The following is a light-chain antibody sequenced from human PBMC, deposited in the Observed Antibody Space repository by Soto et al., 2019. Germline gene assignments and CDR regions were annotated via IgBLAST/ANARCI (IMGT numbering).Light chain of an antibody. CDR1: QSFSSY. J-gene: IGKJ2*01. CDR3: KQRNKWPRH. Sequence: IFLTQSPATLSLSPLERATLSCRSSQSFSSYLAWYQQKPGQSPRLLIYDASNRSTGIPARFSGSGSGTDFTLNIRSLEPEDFEVYSCKQRNKWPRHFGKGHXVEIK. CDR2: DAS. V-gene: IGKV3-11*01.